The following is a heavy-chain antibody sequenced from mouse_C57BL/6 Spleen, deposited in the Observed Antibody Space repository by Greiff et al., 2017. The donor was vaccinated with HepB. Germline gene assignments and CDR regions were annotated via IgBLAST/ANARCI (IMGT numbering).Heavy chain of an antibody. J-gene: IGHJ4*01. V-gene: IGHV1-18*01. D-gene: IGHD2-3*01. CDR3: ARCDGYYYAMDY. Sequence: VQLKESGPELVKPGASVKIPCKASGYTFTDYNMDWVKQSHGKSLEWIGDINPNNGGTIYNQKFKGKATLTVDKSSSTAYMELRSLTSEDTAVYYCARCDGYYYAMDYWGQGTSVTVSS. CDR1: GYTFTDYN. CDR2: INPNNGGT.